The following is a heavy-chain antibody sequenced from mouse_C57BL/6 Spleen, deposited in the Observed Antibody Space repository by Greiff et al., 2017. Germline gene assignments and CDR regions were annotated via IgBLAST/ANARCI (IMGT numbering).Heavy chain of an antibody. D-gene: IGHD3-2*02. CDR1: GYTFTSYG. V-gene: IGHV1-81*01. J-gene: IGHJ3*01. Sequence: QVQLLQSGAELARPGASLKLSCKASGYTFTSYGISWVKQRTGQGLEWIGEIYPRSGNTYYTETFKGKATITADKSSSTEYMELRSLTSEDSAVYFGTRTNGDSSGYLSWFAYWGQGTLVTVSA. CDR2: IYPRSGNT. CDR3: TRTNGDSSGYLSWFAY.